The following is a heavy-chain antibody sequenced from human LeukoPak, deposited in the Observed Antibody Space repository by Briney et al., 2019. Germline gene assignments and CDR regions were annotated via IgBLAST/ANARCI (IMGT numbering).Heavy chain of an antibody. J-gene: IGHJ4*02. CDR3: ARVQNYYGSGSSSHFDY. D-gene: IGHD3-10*01. CDR1: GGSISSSSYY. V-gene: IGHV4-39*07. CDR2: IYYSGST. Sequence: PSETLSLTCTVSGGSISSSSYYWGWIRQPPGKGLEWIGSIYYSGSTYYNPSLKSRVTISVDTSKNQFSLKLSSVTAADTAVYYCARVQNYYGSGSSSHFDYWGQGTLVTVSS.